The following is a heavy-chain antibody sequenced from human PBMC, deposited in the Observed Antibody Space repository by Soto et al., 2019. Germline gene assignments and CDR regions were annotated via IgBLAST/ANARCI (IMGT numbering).Heavy chain of an antibody. Sequence: PKISCQGSGYSFTSYWISWVRQMPGKGLEWMGRIDPSDSYTKYNPSFQGHVTISVDYSISTAYLQWSSLKASDTAMYYCARSDRDSSHYYKDYYGRYVRGRRTTVTVSS. V-gene: IGHV5-10-1*01. CDR1: GYSFTSYW. D-gene: IGHD3-22*01. CDR2: IDPSDSYT. CDR3: ARSDRDSSHYYKDYYGRYV. J-gene: IGHJ6*02.